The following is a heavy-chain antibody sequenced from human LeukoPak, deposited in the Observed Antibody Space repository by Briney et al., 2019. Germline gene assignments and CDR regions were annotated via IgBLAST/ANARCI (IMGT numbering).Heavy chain of an antibody. J-gene: IGHJ5*02. D-gene: IGHD6-19*01. V-gene: IGHV1-3*01. Sequence: ASVTVSCTASGYTFTSYAMHWVRQAPGQRLEWMGWINAGNGNTKYSQKFQGRVTITRDTSASTAYMELSSLRSEDTAVYYCARSTLEYSSGWYRIDPWGQGTLVTVSS. CDR2: INAGNGNT. CDR1: GYTFTSYA. CDR3: ARSTLEYSSGWYRIDP.